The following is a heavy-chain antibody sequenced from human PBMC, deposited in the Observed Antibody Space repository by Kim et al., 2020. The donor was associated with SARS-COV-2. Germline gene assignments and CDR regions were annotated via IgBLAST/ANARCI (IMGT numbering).Heavy chain of an antibody. D-gene: IGHD6-6*01. CDR3: AGDSSPLAYYYYYGMDV. CDR1: GGSISSSSYY. V-gene: IGHV4-39*02. J-gene: IGHJ6*01. Sequence: SETLSLTCTVSGGSISSSSYYWGWIRQPQGKGLEWIGNIYYSGSTYSNPSLKSRVTISADTSKNPFSLKLSSATAADTAVYDCAGDSSPLAYYYYYGMDV. CDR2: IYYSGST.